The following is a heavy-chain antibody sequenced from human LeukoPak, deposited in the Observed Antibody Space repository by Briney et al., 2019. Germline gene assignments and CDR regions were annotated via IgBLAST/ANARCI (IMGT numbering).Heavy chain of an antibody. CDR1: GYTFTSYG. CDR2: ISAYNGNT. V-gene: IGHV1-18*01. J-gene: IGHJ6*02. D-gene: IGHD2-2*01. Sequence: GASVKVSCKASGYTFTSYGISWVRRAPGQGLEWMGWISAYNGNTNYARKLQGRVTMTTDTSTSTAYMELRSLRSDDTAVYYCARGAGYCSSTSCYVFSVDYYYYGMDVWGQGTTVTVSS. CDR3: ARGAGYCSSTSCYVFSVDYYYYGMDV.